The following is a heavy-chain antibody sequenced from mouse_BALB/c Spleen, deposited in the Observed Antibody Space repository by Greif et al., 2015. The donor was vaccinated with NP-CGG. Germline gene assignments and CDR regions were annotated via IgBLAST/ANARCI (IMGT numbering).Heavy chain of an antibody. CDR1: GYTFTSYV. CDR3: ARRITTVPYYFDY. Sequence: VQLQQSGPELVKPGASVEMSCKAPGYTFTSYVMHWVKQKPGQGLEWIGYINPYNDGTKYNEKFKGKATLTSDKSSSTAYMELSSLTSEDSAVYYCARRITTVPYYFDYWGQGTTLTVSS. CDR2: INPYNDGT. J-gene: IGHJ2*01. D-gene: IGHD1-1*01. V-gene: IGHV1-14*01.